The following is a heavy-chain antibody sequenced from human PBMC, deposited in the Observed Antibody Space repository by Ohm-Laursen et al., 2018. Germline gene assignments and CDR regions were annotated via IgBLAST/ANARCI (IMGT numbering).Heavy chain of an antibody. D-gene: IGHD4/OR15-4a*01. CDR3: ARTQANYYYFDY. CDR2: IYSSGST. CDR1: GGSITSYY. J-gene: IGHJ4*02. V-gene: IGHV4-4*07. Sequence: NLSLTCTVSGGSITSYYWSWIRQPAGEGLEWIGRIYSSGSTDYNPSLKSRVTLSVDTSKNQFSLKLTSVAAADTAVYYCARTQANYYYFDYWGQGALVTVSS.